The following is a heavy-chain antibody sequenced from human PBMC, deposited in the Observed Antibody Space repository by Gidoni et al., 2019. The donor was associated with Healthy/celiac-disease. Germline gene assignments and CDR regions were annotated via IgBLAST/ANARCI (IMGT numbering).Heavy chain of an antibody. CDR2: ISSNGGST. CDR3: VRVVYYYDSSGSRPDY. J-gene: IGHJ4*02. V-gene: IGHV3-64D*06. D-gene: IGHD3-22*01. Sequence: EVQLVESGGGLVQPGGSLRLSCSASGFTFSSYAMHWVRQAPGKGLEYVSAISSNGGSTYYADSVKGRFTISRDNSKNTLYLQMSSLRAEDTAVYYCVRVVYYYDSSGSRPDYWGQGTLVTVSS. CDR1: GFTFSSYA.